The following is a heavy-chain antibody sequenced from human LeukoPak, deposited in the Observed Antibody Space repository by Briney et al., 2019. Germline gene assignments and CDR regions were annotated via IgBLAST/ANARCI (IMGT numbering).Heavy chain of an antibody. CDR2: ISSSSSYI. Sequence: GGSLRLSCAASGFTFSSYSMNWVRQAPGEGLEWVSSISSSSSYIYYADSVKGRFTISRDNAKNSLYLQMNSLRAEDTAVYYCARDPDYGDPVDYWGQGTLVTASS. J-gene: IGHJ4*02. CDR3: ARDPDYGDPVDY. D-gene: IGHD4-17*01. CDR1: GFTFSSYS. V-gene: IGHV3-21*01.